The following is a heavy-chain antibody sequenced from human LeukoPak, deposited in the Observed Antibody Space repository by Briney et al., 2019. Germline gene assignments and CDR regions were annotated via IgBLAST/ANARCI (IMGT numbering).Heavy chain of an antibody. CDR1: GGSFSGYY. CDR2: INHSGST. Sequence: SETLSLTCAVYGGSFSGYYWSWIRQPPGKGLEWIGEINHSGSTNYNPSLKSRVTISVDTSKNQFSLKLSSVTAADTAVYYCARRDCSGGSCYSSSYYYYYYYMDVWGKGTTVTVSS. V-gene: IGHV4-34*01. CDR3: ARRDCSGGSCYSSSYYYYYYYMDV. J-gene: IGHJ6*03. D-gene: IGHD2-15*01.